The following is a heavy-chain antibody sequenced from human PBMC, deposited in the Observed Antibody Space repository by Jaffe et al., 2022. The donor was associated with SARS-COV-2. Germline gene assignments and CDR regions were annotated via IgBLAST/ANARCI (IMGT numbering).Heavy chain of an antibody. D-gene: IGHD3-16*02. Sequence: QVQLVESGGGVVQPGRSLRLSCAASGFTFSSYGMHWVRQAPGKGLEWVAVIWYDGSNKYYADSVKGRFTISRDNSKNTLYLQMNSLRAEDTAVYYCAREGALNYDYVWGSYRYSSAFDIWGQGTMVTVSS. CDR2: IWYDGSNK. CDR1: GFTFSSYG. J-gene: IGHJ3*02. CDR3: AREGALNYDYVWGSYRYSSAFDI. V-gene: IGHV3-33*01.